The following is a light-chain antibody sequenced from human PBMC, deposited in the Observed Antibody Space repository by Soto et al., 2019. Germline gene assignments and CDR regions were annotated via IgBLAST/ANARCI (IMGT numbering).Light chain of an antibody. CDR3: AAWHDSLNGPV. Sequence: QSVLTQPPSASGTPGQRVTISCSGSSSNIGGNPVNWYQQLPGTAPKVLIYNNNPRPSGVPDRFSGSKSGTSASLAIRGLQSEDEADYYCAAWHDSLNGPVFGGGTKLTVL. CDR1: SSNIGGNP. V-gene: IGLV1-44*01. CDR2: NNN. J-gene: IGLJ3*02.